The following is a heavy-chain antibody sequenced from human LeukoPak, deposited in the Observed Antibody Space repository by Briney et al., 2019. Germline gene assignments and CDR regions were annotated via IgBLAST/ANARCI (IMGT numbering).Heavy chain of an antibody. CDR1: GFNFSAHL. CDR3: ARDQWFDGFDL. V-gene: IGHV3-23*01. CDR2: VSGGGTDT. D-gene: IGHD3-22*01. J-gene: IGHJ4*02. Sequence: AGGSLRLSCTGSGFNFSAHLMTWVRQVPGKGLEWISSVSGGGTDTYHADSVKGRFIVSRDDSKSTIYLVMKGLTVEDTATYFCARDQWFDGFDLWGQGTLATVSS.